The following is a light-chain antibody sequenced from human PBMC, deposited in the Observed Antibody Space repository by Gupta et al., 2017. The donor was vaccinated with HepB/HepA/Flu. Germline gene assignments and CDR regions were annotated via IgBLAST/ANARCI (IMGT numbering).Light chain of an antibody. CDR1: GSDVGGYNF. V-gene: IGLV2-8*01. CDR3: SSYAATNNL. CDR2: EVS. Sequence: SALTQPPSASGSPGQSVTISCTGTGSDVGGYNFVSWYQQHPGKAPKLIIYEVSKRPSGVPDRFSGSKSGNTAALTVSGLQAEDEADYYRSSYAATNNLFGEGTKLTVL. J-gene: IGLJ2*01.